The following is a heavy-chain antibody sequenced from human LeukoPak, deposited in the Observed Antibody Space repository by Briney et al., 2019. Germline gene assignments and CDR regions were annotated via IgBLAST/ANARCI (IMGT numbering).Heavy chain of an antibody. D-gene: IGHD2-2*01. CDR1: GGSISSSSYY. V-gene: IGHV4-39*01. J-gene: IGHJ4*02. CDR3: ATEGRYCSSTSCSLFDY. Sequence: NPSETLSLTCTVSGGSISSSSYYWGWIRQPPGKGLEWIGSIYYSGSTYYNPSLKSRVTISVDTSKNQFSLKLSSVTAADTAVYYCATEGRYCSSTSCSLFDYWGQGTLVTVSS. CDR2: IYYSGST.